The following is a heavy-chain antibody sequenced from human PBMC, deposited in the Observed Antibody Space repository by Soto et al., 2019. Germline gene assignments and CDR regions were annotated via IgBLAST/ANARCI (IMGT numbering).Heavy chain of an antibody. CDR2: INPNSGGT. CDR3: ATLGAKYFDH. CDR1: GYTFTDYY. D-gene: IGHD3-10*01. Sequence: ASVKVSCKASGYTFTDYYIHCVRQAPGQGLEYMGWINPNSGGTNYAQKFQGRVTMTRDTSISTAYVEMSRLRSDDTAIYYCATLGAKYFDHWGQGTLVTVSS. J-gene: IGHJ4*02. V-gene: IGHV1-2*02.